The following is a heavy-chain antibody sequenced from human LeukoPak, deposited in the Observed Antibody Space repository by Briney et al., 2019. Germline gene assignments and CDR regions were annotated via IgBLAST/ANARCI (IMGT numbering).Heavy chain of an antibody. CDR1: GGKFSSYA. J-gene: IGHJ4*02. CDR2: INPSGGST. Sequence: ASVKVSCRASGGKFSSYAISWVRQAPGQGLEWMGIINPSGGSTSYAQKFQGRVTMTRDTSTSTVYMELSSLRSEDTAVYYCARAPVGYSSSLNYFDYWGQGTLVTVSS. V-gene: IGHV1-46*01. CDR3: ARAPVGYSSSLNYFDY. D-gene: IGHD6-13*01.